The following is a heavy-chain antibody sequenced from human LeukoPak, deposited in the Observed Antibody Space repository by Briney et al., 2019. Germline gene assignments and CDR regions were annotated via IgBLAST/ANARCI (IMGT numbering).Heavy chain of an antibody. CDR2: ISGYNGNT. D-gene: IGHD1-26*01. J-gene: IGHJ5*02. V-gene: IGHV1-18*01. Sequence: ASVKVSCKTSGFTFTSYDISWVRQAPGQGLEWMGWISGYNGNTNYAQKLQGRVTMTTDTSTATAYMELRSLRSDDTAVYYCARGGNYFRFDPWGQGTLVTVSS. CDR1: GFTFTSYD. CDR3: ARGGNYFRFDP.